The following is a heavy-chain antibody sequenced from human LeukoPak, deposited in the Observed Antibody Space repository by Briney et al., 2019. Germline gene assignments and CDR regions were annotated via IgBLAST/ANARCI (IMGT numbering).Heavy chain of an antibody. Sequence: GGSLRLSCAASGFTFDDHAFPWVRQAPGKGLEWVSGISWNSGALGYARSVKGRFTITRDNAKNSLFLQMNSLRPEDTAVYYCAKDIGVRRYYYYTYMDVWGKGTTVTVSS. D-gene: IGHD3-10*01. CDR3: AKDIGVRRYYYYTYMDV. CDR1: GFTFDDHA. CDR2: ISWNSGAL. J-gene: IGHJ6*03. V-gene: IGHV3-9*01.